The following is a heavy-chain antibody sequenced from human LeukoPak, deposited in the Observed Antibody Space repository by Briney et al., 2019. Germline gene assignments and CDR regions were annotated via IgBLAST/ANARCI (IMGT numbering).Heavy chain of an antibody. Sequence: SETLSLTCTVSGGSISSSSYYWGWIRQPPGKGLEWIVSIYYSGSTYYNPSLKSRVTISVDTSKNQFSLKLSSVTAADTAVYYCARRTQAGDWYFDLWGRGTLVTVSS. V-gene: IGHV4-39*01. CDR2: IYYSGST. D-gene: IGHD3-10*01. J-gene: IGHJ2*01. CDR1: GGSISSSSYY. CDR3: ARRTQAGDWYFDL.